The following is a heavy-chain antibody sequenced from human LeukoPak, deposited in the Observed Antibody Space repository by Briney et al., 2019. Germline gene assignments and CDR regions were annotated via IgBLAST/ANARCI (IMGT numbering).Heavy chain of an antibody. CDR1: GFTSSNYV. J-gene: IGHJ4*02. V-gene: IGHV3-23*01. CDR3: AKDLYLPHFDY. D-gene: IGHD2-21*01. Sequence: GGSLRLSCAASGFTSSNYVMTWVRQTPGKGLEWVSSITGGGISTYYADSVKGRFTISRDNSKNTLYLQMNSLRAADTAVYYCAKDLYLPHFDYWGQGTLVTVSS. CDR2: ITGGGIST.